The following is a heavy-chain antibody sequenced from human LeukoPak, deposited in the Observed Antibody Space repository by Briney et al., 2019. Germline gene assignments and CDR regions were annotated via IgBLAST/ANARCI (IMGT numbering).Heavy chain of an antibody. CDR1: GYTFTGYY. Sequence: ASVKVSCKASGYTFTGYYMHWVRQAPGQGLEWMGWINPNSGGTNYAQKFQGRATMTRDTSISTAYMELSRLRSDDTAVYYCARVSRVRAGWRGYFVYWGQGTLVTVSS. CDR3: ARVSRVRAGWRGYFVY. D-gene: IGHD1-26*01. V-gene: IGHV1-2*02. J-gene: IGHJ4*02. CDR2: INPNSGGT.